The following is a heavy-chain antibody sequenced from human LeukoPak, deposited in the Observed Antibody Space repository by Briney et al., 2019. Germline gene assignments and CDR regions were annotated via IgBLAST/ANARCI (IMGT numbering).Heavy chain of an antibody. Sequence: GGSLGLSCAASGFTFSDYYMSWIRQAPGKGLEWVSYISSSGSTIYYADSVKGRFTISRDNAKNSLYLQMNSLRAEDTALYYCARDRINSGYDYCAQGTLVTVSS. CDR1: GFTFSDYY. CDR2: ISSSGSTI. CDR3: ARDRINSGYDY. D-gene: IGHD5-12*01. V-gene: IGHV3-11*01. J-gene: IGHJ4*02.